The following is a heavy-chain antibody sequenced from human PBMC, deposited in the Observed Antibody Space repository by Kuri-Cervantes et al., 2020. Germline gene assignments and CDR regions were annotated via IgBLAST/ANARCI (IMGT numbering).Heavy chain of an antibody. CDR3: ARYADYDTGHEDY. Sequence: GESLKISCAASGFTFHDFAMSWVRQAPGKGLEWVSGINWNGGSTGYADSVKGRFTISRGNVKNSLYLQMNSLRAEDTALYYCARYADYDTGHEDYWGQGTLVTVSS. CDR2: INWNGGST. D-gene: IGHD4-17*01. CDR1: GFTFHDFA. V-gene: IGHV3-20*04. J-gene: IGHJ4*02.